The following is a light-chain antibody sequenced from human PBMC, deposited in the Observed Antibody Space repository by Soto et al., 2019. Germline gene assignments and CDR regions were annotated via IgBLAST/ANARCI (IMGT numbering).Light chain of an antibody. CDR2: GAS. CDR1: QSVSSSY. V-gene: IGKV3-20*01. J-gene: IGKJ5*01. CDR3: QQYGSSHS. Sequence: EIVLTQSPGTLSLSPGERATLSCRASQSVSSSYLAWYQQKPGQAPRLLIYGASTRATGIPDRFSGSGSGTAFTLTISRLEPEDFAVYYCQQYGSSHSFGPGTRLEIK.